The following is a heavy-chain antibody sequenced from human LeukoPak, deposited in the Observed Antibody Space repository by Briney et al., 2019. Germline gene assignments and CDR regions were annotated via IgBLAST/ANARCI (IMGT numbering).Heavy chain of an antibody. CDR2: ISWNSGSI. J-gene: IGHJ4*02. CDR1: GFTFDDYA. Sequence: GGSLRLSCAASGFTFDDYAMHWVRQAPGKGLEWVSGISWNSGSIGYADSVKGRFTISRDNAKNSLYLQMNSLRAEDTALYYCAKVTGDYDDYWGQGTLVTVSS. D-gene: IGHD4-17*01. CDR3: AKVTGDYDDY. V-gene: IGHV3-9*01.